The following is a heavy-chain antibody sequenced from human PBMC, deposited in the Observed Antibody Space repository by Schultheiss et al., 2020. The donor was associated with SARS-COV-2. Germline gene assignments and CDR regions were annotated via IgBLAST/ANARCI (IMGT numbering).Heavy chain of an antibody. D-gene: IGHD3-3*01. Sequence: GGSLRLSCAASGFTFSSYAMNWVRQAPGKGLEWVSRINSDGSSTSYADSVKGRFTISRDNAKNTLYLQMNSLRAEDTAVYYCARDPDFWSGSNFDYWGQGTLVTVSS. CDR1: GFTFSSYA. V-gene: IGHV3-74*01. CDR3: ARDPDFWSGSNFDY. CDR2: INSDGSST. J-gene: IGHJ4*02.